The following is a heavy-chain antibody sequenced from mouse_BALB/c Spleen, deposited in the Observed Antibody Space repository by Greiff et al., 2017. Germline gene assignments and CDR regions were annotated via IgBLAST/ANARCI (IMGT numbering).Heavy chain of an antibody. Sequence: EVQLQQSGAELVKPGASVKLSCTASGFNIKDTYMHWVKQRPEQGLEWIGRIDPANGNTKYDPKFQGKATITADTSSNTAYLQLSSLTSEDTAVYYCALIYYGRAMDYWGQGTSVTVSS. CDR3: ALIYYGRAMDY. D-gene: IGHD2-1*01. CDR1: GFNIKDTY. J-gene: IGHJ4*01. V-gene: IGHV14-3*02. CDR2: IDPANGNT.